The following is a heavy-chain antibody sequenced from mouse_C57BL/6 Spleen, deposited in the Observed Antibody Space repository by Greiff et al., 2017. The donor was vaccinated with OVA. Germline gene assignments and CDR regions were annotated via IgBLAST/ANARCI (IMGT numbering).Heavy chain of an antibody. CDR3: ARSRDSLDAMDY. V-gene: IGHV1-61*01. D-gene: IGHD3-3*01. J-gene: IGHJ4*01. CDR2: IYPSDSET. Sequence: QVQLQQPGAELVRPGSSVKLSCKASGYTFTSYWMDWVKQRPGQGLEWIGNIYPSDSETHYNQKFKDKATLTVDKSSSTAYMQLSSLTSEDSAVYYCARSRDSLDAMDYWGQGTSVTVSS. CDR1: GYTFTSYW.